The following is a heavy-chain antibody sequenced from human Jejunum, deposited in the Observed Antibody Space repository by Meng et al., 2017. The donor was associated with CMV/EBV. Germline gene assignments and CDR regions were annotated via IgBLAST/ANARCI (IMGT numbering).Heavy chain of an antibody. CDR3: ARDALREGYFDL. CDR1: GGSISSTSYY. Sequence: QLQLPESGPGLVKPSETLSLTCTVSGGSISSTSYYWVWIRQPPGKGLEWIGGVYYSGNTYYNPSLKSRVTLSVDTSKNQFSLKLNSVTAADTAVYHCARDALREGYFDLWGRGTLVTVSS. CDR2: VYYSGNT. D-gene: IGHD4-17*01. V-gene: IGHV4-39*07. J-gene: IGHJ2*01.